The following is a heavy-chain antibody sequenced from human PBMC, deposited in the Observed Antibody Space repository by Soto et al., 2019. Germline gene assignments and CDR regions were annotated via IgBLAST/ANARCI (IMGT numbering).Heavy chain of an antibody. CDR1: GFTVSDYY. Sequence: GGSLRLYCAASGFTVSDYYMSWIRQAPGKGLEWVSYISSSGITIYYADSVKGRFTISRDNAKNSLYLQMNSLRAEDTAVYYCARDLTGTTGYFDYWGQGTLVTVSS. V-gene: IGHV3-11*01. CDR2: ISSSGITI. CDR3: ARDLTGTTGYFDY. J-gene: IGHJ4*02. D-gene: IGHD1-7*01.